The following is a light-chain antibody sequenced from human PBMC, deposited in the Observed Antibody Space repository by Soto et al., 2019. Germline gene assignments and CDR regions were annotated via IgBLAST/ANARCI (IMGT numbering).Light chain of an antibody. Sequence: DIQMTLSPSTLSASVGDRVTSTCRASQSISSWLAWYQQKPGKAPKLLIYKASSLESGVPARFSGSGSGTEFNLTISSLQPDDFATYYCQQYNSYSRTFGQGTKGEIK. CDR3: QQYNSYSRT. V-gene: IGKV1-5*03. CDR1: QSISSW. CDR2: KAS. J-gene: IGKJ1*01.